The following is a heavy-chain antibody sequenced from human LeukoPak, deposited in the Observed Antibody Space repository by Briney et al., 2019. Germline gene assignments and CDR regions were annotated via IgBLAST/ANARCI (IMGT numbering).Heavy chain of an antibody. CDR3: ARADRLDGGPYLIGP. V-gene: IGHV1-2*02. CDR2: INPNSGGS. CDR1: GYTFTDYY. D-gene: IGHD2-21*01. Sequence: ASVKVSCKTSGYTFTDYYLHWVRQAPGQGLEWMGWINPNSGGSSSAQKFQGRVTMTRDTSITTVYMEVTWLTSDDTAIYYCARADRLDGGPYLIGPWGQGTLVTVSS. J-gene: IGHJ5*02.